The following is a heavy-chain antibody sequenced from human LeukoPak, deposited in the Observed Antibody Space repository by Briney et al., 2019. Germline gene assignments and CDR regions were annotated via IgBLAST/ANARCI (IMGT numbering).Heavy chain of an antibody. CDR3: VKSSITMVRGVPD. V-gene: IGHV3-64D*06. J-gene: IGHJ4*02. CDR2: ISSNGGST. Sequence: GGSLRLSCSASGFTFGSYAMHWVRQAPGKRLEYVSAISSNGGSTYYADSVKGRLTISRDNSKNALYLQMSSLRTEDTAVYYCVKSSITMVRGVPDWGQGTLVTVSS. D-gene: IGHD3-10*01. CDR1: GFTFGSYA.